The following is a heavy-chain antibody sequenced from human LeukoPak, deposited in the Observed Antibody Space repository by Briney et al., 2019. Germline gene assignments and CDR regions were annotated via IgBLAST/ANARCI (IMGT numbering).Heavy chain of an antibody. V-gene: IGHV5-51*01. Sequence: GESLKIFWKGSGYSLYSYWIGWVRQVPGKGLGWTGIIYPGDSDTRYSPSFQGQVTISADKSITTAYLHWSSLKASDTAMYYCARHGYGYYFDYWGQGTLVTVSS. J-gene: IGHJ4*02. CDR2: IYPGDSDT. CDR3: ARHGYGYYFDY. CDR1: GYSLYSYW. D-gene: IGHD5-12*01.